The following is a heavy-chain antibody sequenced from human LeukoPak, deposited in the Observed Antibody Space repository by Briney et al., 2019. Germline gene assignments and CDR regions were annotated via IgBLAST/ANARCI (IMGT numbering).Heavy chain of an antibody. Sequence: GGSLRLSCAASGFTFSSYAMHWVRQAPGKGLEWVSAISGSGGSTYYADSVKGRFTISRDNSKNTLYLQMNSLRAEDTAVYYCAKAASSYLYYYGSGSYYGYWGQGTLVTVSS. CDR1: GFTFSSYA. D-gene: IGHD3-10*01. V-gene: IGHV3-23*01. J-gene: IGHJ4*02. CDR2: ISGSGGST. CDR3: AKAASSYLYYYGSGSYYGY.